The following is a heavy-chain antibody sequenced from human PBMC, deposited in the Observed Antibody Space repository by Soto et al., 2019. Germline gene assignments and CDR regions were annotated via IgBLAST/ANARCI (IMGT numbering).Heavy chain of an antibody. V-gene: IGHV4-39*01. D-gene: IGHD2-15*01. CDR3: ARQGVVAASGFDY. Sequence: PSETLSLTCTVSGGSISSSSYYWGWIRQPPGKGLEWIGSIYYSGSTYYNPSLKSRVTISVDTSKNQFSLKLSSVTAADTAVYYCARQGVVAASGFDYWGQGTLVTVSS. J-gene: IGHJ4*02. CDR1: GGSISSSSYY. CDR2: IYYSGST.